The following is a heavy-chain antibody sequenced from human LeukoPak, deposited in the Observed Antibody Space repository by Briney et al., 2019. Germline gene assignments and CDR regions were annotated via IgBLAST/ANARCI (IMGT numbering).Heavy chain of an antibody. CDR2: INHSGST. CDR3: ARITMVRGVMGPEYNWFDP. D-gene: IGHD3-10*01. Sequence: SETLSLTCAVYGGSFSGYYWSWIRQPPGKGLEWIGEINHSGSTNYNPSLKSRVTISVDTSKNQFSLKLSSVTAADTAVYYCARITMVRGVMGPEYNWFDPWGQGTLVTVSS. J-gene: IGHJ5*02. V-gene: IGHV4-34*01. CDR1: GGSFSGYY.